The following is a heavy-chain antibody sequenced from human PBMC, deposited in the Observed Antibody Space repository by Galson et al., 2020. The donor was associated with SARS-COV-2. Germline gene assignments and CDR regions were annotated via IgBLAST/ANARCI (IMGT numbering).Heavy chain of an antibody. CDR3: ARTTIVVVPAAIPGFDP. Sequence: TLSLTCTVSGGSISSGGYYWSWIRQHPGKGLEWIGYIYYSGSTYYNPSLKSRVTISVDTSKNQFSLKLSSVTAADTAVYYCARTTIVVVPAAIPGFDPWGQGTLVTVSS. V-gene: IGHV4-31*03. D-gene: IGHD2-2*01. CDR1: GGSISSGGYY. CDR2: IYYSGST. J-gene: IGHJ5*02.